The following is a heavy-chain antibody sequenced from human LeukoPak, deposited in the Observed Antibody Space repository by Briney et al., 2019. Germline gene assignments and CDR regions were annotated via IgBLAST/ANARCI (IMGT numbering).Heavy chain of an antibody. D-gene: IGHD3-9*01. V-gene: IGHV3-23*01. J-gene: IGHJ4*02. Sequence: GGSLRVSCAASGFTFSSYAMSCVRQAPGKGLEWVSAISGSGGSTYYADSVKGRFTISRDNSKNTLYLQMNSLRAEDTAVYYCAKAYLHYDILTGSDYWGQGTLVTVSS. CDR3: AKAYLHYDILTGSDY. CDR2: ISGSGGST. CDR1: GFTFSSYA.